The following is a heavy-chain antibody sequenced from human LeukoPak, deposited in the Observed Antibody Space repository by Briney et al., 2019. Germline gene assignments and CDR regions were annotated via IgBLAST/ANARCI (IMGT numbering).Heavy chain of an antibody. J-gene: IGHJ4*02. CDR1: GFTFSCSA. V-gene: IGHV3-73*01. D-gene: IGHD6-19*01. CDR3: TRRSPVPGTEKFDY. Sequence: PGGSLRLSCAPSGFTFSCSAMHWVRQASGEGLEWVVRIRSKANNYATAYAASVKGRFTISRDDSKNTTYLQMNSLRTEDTAVYYCTRRSPVPGTEKFDYWGQGTLVTVSS. CDR2: IRSKANNYAT.